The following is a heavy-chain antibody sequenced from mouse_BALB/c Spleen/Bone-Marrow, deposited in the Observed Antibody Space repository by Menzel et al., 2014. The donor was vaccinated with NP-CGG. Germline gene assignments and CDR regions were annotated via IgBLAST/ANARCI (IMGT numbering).Heavy chain of an antibody. Sequence: EGKVVESGGGLVKPGGSLKLSCAASGFTFSSYAMSWVCQTPEKRLEWVATISSGGSYIYYPDSVKGRFTISRDNAKNTLYLQMSSLRSEDTAMYYCARRYGNYGAMDYWGQGTSVTVSS. CDR1: GFTFSSYA. J-gene: IGHJ4*01. CDR3: ARRYGNYGAMDY. D-gene: IGHD2-10*02. CDR2: ISSGGSYI. V-gene: IGHV5-9-1*01.